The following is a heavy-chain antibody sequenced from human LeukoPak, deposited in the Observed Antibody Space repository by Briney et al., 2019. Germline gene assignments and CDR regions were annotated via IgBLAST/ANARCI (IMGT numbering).Heavy chain of an antibody. CDR1: GFTFSSYI. D-gene: IGHD2-15*01. V-gene: IGHV3-48*04. CDR3: ARDRGGSYSAIDY. CDR2: ISSSSITI. Sequence: GGSLRLSCAASGFTFSSYILNWVRQAPGKGMEWVSFISSSSITIYYADSVKGRFTISRDNAEKSLYLQMNSLRAEDTAVYYCARDRGGSYSAIDYWGQGTLVTVSS. J-gene: IGHJ4*02.